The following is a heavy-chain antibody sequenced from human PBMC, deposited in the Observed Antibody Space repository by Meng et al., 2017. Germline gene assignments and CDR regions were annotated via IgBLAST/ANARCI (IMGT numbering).Heavy chain of an antibody. V-gene: IGHV1-2*06. CDR1: GYLFTGYY. CDR3: ARDLD. CDR2: INHNRGVT. J-gene: IGHJ4*02. Sequence: QVRLVQSGAEVKKPGASVKDPCKAFGYLFTGYYLHWVRQAPGQGLEWMRLINHNRGVTNFAQRFQGRVTMTRDTSISTAYMELSRLTSDDTAVYYCARDLDLGQGTLVTVSS.